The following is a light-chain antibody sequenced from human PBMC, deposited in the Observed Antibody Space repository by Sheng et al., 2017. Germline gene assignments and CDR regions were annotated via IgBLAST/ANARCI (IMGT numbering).Light chain of an antibody. Sequence: EEVMTQSPATLSVSPGESVTLSCRTSQSTASHLAWYQQKSGQAPRLLIYAASIRATDIPARFSGSGSGTEFTLTIDSLQSEDFAVYYCQQYDKWPLTFGGGTKVEIK. CDR2: AAS. CDR3: QQYDKWPLT. J-gene: IGKJ4*01. CDR1: QSTASH. V-gene: IGKV3-15*01.